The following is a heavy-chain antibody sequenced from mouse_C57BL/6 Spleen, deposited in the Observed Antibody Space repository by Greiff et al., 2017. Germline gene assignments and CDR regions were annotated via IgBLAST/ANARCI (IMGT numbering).Heavy chain of an antibody. D-gene: IGHD2-1*01. J-gene: IGHJ2*01. CDR3: TAMVTTRCY. CDR2: IDPENGDT. V-gene: IGHV14-4*01. Sequence: VQLQQSGAELVRPGASVKLSCTASGFNIKDDYMHWVKQRPEQGLEWIGWIDPENGDTEYATKFQGKATITADTSSNTAYLQLSSLTSEDTAVYYCTAMVTTRCYWGQGTTLTVSS. CDR1: GFNIKDDY.